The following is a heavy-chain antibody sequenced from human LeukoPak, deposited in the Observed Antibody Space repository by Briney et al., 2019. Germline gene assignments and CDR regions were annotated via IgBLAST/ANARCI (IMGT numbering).Heavy chain of an antibody. J-gene: IGHJ4*02. CDR2: SNAGNGNT. Sequence: GASVKVSCKASGYTFTSYAMHWLRQAPGQRLEWMGWSNAGNGNTKYSQEFQGRVTMTRNTSISTAYMELSSLRSEDTAVYYCARFAVHRRIAVTGQFGLDYWGRGTLVTVSS. CDR1: GYTFTSYA. CDR3: ARFAVHRRIAVTGQFGLDY. V-gene: IGHV1-3*02. D-gene: IGHD6-19*01.